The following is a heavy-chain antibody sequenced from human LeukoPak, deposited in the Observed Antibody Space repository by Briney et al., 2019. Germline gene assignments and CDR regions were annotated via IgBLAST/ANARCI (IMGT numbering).Heavy chain of an antibody. D-gene: IGHD6-13*01. V-gene: IGHV4-34*01. CDR3: ARGPYSSRHFDY. Sequence: SETLSLTCAVYGGSFSGYYWSWIRQPPGKGLEWIGEINHSGSTNYNPSLKSRVTISVDTSKEQFSLKLSSVTAADTAVYYCARGPYSSRHFDYWGQGTLVTVSS. J-gene: IGHJ4*02. CDR1: GGSFSGYY. CDR2: INHSGST.